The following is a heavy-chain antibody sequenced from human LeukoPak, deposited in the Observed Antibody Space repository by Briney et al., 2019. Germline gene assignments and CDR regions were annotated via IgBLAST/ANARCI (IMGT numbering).Heavy chain of an antibody. D-gene: IGHD3-10*01. Sequence: SETLSLTCTVSGGSISSYYWSWIRQPPGKGLEWIGYIYYSGSTNYNPSLESRVTISVDTSKNQFSLKLRSVTAADTAVYYCATVAVIRGVTYFDYWGQGTLVTVSS. CDR3: ATVAVIRGVTYFDY. J-gene: IGHJ4*02. CDR2: IYYSGST. V-gene: IGHV4-59*01. CDR1: GGSISSYY.